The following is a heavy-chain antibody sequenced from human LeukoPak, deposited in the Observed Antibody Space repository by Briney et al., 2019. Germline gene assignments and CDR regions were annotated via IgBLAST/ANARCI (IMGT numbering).Heavy chain of an antibody. CDR3: ASSEAPITPPPYGMGV. J-gene: IGHJ6*02. D-gene: IGHD5-12*01. V-gene: IGHV4-4*09. Sequence: PSETLSLTCSVSGNSISNNYWGWIRQPPGKGLEWIGYIYSSGGTFYNPSLKSRVTISVDTSKNQFSLKLGSVTAADTALYYCASSEAPITPPPYGMGVWGQGTKVTVSS. CDR1: GNSISNNY. CDR2: IYSSGGT.